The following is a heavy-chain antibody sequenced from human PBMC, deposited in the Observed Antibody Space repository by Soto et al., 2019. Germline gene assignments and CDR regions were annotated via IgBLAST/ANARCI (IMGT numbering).Heavy chain of an antibody. V-gene: IGHV3-23*01. D-gene: IGHD3-10*01. CDR1: GFTFSSYA. J-gene: IGHJ4*02. CDR2: ISGSGGST. Sequence: EVQLLESGGGLVQPGGSLRLSCAASGFTFSSYAMSWVRQAPGKGLEWVSAISGSGGSTYYADSVKGRFTISRDNSKNTLYLQMNSLCAEDTAVYYCAKEWLTMVPGSGPLYWDYCGQGTLVTVSS. CDR3: AKEWLTMVPGSGPLYWDY.